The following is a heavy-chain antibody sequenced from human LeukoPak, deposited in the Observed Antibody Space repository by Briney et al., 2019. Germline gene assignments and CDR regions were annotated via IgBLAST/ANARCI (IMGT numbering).Heavy chain of an antibody. CDR3: TRVRSGDTYAIEY. J-gene: IGHJ4*02. CDR1: GFSFSTYW. V-gene: IGHV3-74*01. Sequence: GGSLRLSCAASGFSFSTYWMHWVRQAPGKGLVCVSHINDDGSDTSYADSVKGRFTIYRDNAENTLYLQVNSLRAEDTAVYYCTRVRSGDTYAIEYWGQGTLVTVSS. D-gene: IGHD6-19*01. CDR2: INDDGSDT.